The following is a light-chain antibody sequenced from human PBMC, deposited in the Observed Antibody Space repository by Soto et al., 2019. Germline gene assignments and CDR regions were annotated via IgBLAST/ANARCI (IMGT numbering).Light chain of an antibody. Sequence: DIQMTQSPSTLSASVGDRVTITCRASQSISSWLAWYQQKPGTAPKLLIYKASSLEIGVPSRFSGSGSGTEFTLTISSLQPDDFATYYCQKYNSYPWTFGQGTKVEIK. J-gene: IGKJ1*01. V-gene: IGKV1-5*03. CDR3: QKYNSYPWT. CDR2: KAS. CDR1: QSISSW.